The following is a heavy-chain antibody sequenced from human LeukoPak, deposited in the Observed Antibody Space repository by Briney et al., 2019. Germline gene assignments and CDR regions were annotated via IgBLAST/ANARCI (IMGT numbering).Heavy chain of an antibody. CDR1: GYTFTSYY. D-gene: IGHD3-10*01. J-gene: IGHJ4*02. V-gene: IGHV1-46*01. CDR3: ARSYYGSGSYYSAQYYFDY. CDR2: INPSGGST. Sequence: ASVKVSCKASGYTFTSYYMHWVRQAPGQGLEWMGIINPSGGSTSYAQKFQGKLTMTRDMSTSTVYMELSSLRSEDTALYYCARSYYGSGSYYSAQYYFDYWGQGTLVTVSS.